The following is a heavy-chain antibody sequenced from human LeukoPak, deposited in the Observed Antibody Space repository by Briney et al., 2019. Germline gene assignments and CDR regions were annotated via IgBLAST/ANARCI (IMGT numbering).Heavy chain of an antibody. V-gene: IGHV4-59*11. CDR2: IYYSGSS. Sequence: PPETLSLTCTVSGGSISSHYWSWIRQPPGKGLEWIGYIYYSGSSKYNPSLKSRVTISVDTSKNQFSLKLSSVTAADTAVYYCAGLYDSSGYTNWLDPWGQGTLVTVSS. J-gene: IGHJ5*02. CDR1: GGSISSHY. CDR3: AGLYDSSGYTNWLDP. D-gene: IGHD3-22*01.